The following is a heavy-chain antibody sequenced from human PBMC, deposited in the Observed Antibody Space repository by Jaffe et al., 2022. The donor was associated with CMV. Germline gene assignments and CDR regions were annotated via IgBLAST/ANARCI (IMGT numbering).Heavy chain of an antibody. Sequence: QVQLQQWGAGLLKPSETLSLTCAVYGGSFSGYYWSWIRQPPGKGLEWIGEINHSGSTNYNPSLKSRVTISVDTSKNQFSLKLSSVTAADTAVYYCARGRVGGSYGYSRFDYWGQGTLVTVSS. V-gene: IGHV4-34*01. J-gene: IGHJ4*02. CDR2: INHSGST. CDR3: ARGRVGGSYGYSRFDY. D-gene: IGHD3-16*01. CDR1: GGSFSGYY.